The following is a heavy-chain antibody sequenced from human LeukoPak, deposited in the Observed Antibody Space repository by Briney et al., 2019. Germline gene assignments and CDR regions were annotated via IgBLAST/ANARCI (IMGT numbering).Heavy chain of an antibody. CDR2: INPNSGGT. J-gene: IGHJ6*02. CDR3: ARGRRITIFGVVTEYYYGMDV. CDR1: GYTFTGYY. D-gene: IGHD3-3*01. V-gene: IGHV1-2*02. Sequence: ASVKVSCKASGYTFTGYYMHWVRQAPGQGLEWMGWINPNSGGTNYAQKFQGRVTMIRDTSISTAYMELSRLRSDDTAVYYCARGRRITIFGVVTEYYYGMDVWGQGTTVTVSS.